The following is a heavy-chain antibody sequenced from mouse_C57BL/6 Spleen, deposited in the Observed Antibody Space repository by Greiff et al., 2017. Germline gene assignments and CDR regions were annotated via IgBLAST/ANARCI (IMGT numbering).Heavy chain of an antibody. CDR2: IDPSDSYT. Sequence: QVQLQQPGAELVMPGASVKLSCKASGYTFTSYWMHWVKQRPGQGLEWIGEIDPSDSYTNYNQKFKGKSTLTVDKSSSTAYMQLTSLTSEDSAVYYCARGGEEDYWGQGTTLTVSS. V-gene: IGHV1-69*01. J-gene: IGHJ2*01. CDR3: ARGGEEDY. CDR1: GYTFTSYW.